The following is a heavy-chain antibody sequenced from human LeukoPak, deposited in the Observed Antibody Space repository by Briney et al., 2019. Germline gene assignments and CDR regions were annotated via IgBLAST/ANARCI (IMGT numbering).Heavy chain of an antibody. CDR1: GYTFTSYD. V-gene: IGHV1-8*03. D-gene: IGHD6-19*01. Sequence: ASVKVSCKASGYTFTSYDINWVRQATGQGLEWMGWMNPNSGNTGYAQKFQGRVTITRNTSISTAYMELSSLRSEDTAVYYCARGGAVAGSLSYYMDVWGKGTTVTVSS. CDR2: MNPNSGNT. J-gene: IGHJ6*03. CDR3: ARGGAVAGSLSYYMDV.